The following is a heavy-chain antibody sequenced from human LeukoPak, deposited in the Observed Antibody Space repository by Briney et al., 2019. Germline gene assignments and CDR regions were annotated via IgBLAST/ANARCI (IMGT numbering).Heavy chain of an antibody. V-gene: IGHV3-48*04. D-gene: IGHD2-15*01. CDR3: ARDRGGSYSAIDY. CDR2: ISNSSITI. J-gene: IGHJ4*02. CDR1: GFTFSSYS. Sequence: GGSLRLSCAASGFTFSSYSLNWVRQAPGKGLEWVSFISNSSITIYYADSVKGRFTISRDNAEKSLYLQMNSLRAEDTAVYYCARDRGGSYSAIDYWGQETLVTVSS.